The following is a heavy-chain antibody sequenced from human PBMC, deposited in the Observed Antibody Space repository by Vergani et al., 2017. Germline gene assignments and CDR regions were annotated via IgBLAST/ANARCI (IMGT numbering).Heavy chain of an antibody. D-gene: IGHD1-1*01. CDR1: NDSVSNTFYY. V-gene: IGHV4-39*07. Sequence: QVQLQESGPGLVKPSETLSLTCTVSNDSVSNTFYYWGWIRPTQGKGLEWIGSIYYSGSTYYNPSLESRVTMSVDTSKSQFSLKLSSVTAADTAVYYCARDLGQLERRNYYYYMDVWGKGP. J-gene: IGHJ6*03. CDR2: IYYSGST. CDR3: ARDLGQLERRNYYYYMDV.